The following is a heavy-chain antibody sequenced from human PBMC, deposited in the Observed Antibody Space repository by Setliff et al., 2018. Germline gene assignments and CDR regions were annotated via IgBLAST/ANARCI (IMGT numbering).Heavy chain of an antibody. CDR3: ARSSDSGYYHQRDAFDI. J-gene: IGHJ3*02. D-gene: IGHD3-22*01. V-gene: IGHV1-18*04. CDR1: GYSFQRYG. Sequence: GASVKVSCKASGYSFQRYGINWLRQAPGQGLEWLGWISSYNGNTKYAQTVQDRIRVTTDTSTSTSYMELRSLRSGDTAVYFCARSSDSGYYHQRDAFDIWGQGTRVTVSS. CDR2: ISSYNGNT.